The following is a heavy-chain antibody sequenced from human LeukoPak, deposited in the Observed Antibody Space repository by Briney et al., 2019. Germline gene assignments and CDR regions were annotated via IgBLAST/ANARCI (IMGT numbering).Heavy chain of an antibody. V-gene: IGHV1-69*04. J-gene: IGHJ4*02. CDR3: AAIVGATTYFDY. CDR2: IIPILGIA. Sequence: SVKVSCKASGGTFSSYAISWVRQAPGQGLGWMGRIIPILGIANYAQKFQGRVTITADKSTSTAYMELSSLRSEDTAVYYCAAIVGATTYFDYWGQGTLVTVSS. D-gene: IGHD1-26*01. CDR1: GGTFSSYA.